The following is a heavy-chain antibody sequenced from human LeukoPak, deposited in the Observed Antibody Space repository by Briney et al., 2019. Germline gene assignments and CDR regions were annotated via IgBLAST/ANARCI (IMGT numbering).Heavy chain of an antibody. V-gene: IGHV3-21*01. CDR1: GFTFSSYT. CDR2: ITTSSNYI. CDR3: ARGQDYYDSSGYPV. J-gene: IGHJ6*02. Sequence: GGSLRLSCAASGFTFSSYTMNWVRQAPGKGLEWVSSITTSSNYIYYEDSVKGRFTISGDNAKNSLYPQMNSLRAEDTAVYYCARGQDYYDSSGYPVWGQGTTVTVSS. D-gene: IGHD3-22*01.